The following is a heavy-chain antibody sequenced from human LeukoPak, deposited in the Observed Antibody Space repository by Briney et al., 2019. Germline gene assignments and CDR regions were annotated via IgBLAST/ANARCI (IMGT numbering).Heavy chain of an antibody. Sequence: GGSLRLSCAAPGFTVSSNYMSWVRQAPGKGLEWVSVIYSGGSTYYADSVEGRFTISRDNSKNMLYLQMNSLRAEDTAVYYCTTVLSSNRYNLCDYWGQGTLVTVSS. CDR2: IYSGGST. D-gene: IGHD6-13*01. CDR1: GFTVSSNY. V-gene: IGHV3-66*01. CDR3: TTVLSSNRYNLCDY. J-gene: IGHJ4*02.